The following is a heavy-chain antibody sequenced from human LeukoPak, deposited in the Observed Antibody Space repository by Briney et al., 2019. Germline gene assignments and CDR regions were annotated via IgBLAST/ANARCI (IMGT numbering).Heavy chain of an antibody. D-gene: IGHD6-13*01. J-gene: IGHJ5*02. CDR2: ISGSGGST. V-gene: IGHV3-23*01. CDR3: AKLVGSWDRSANWFDP. CDR1: GFTFSSYA. Sequence: PGGSLRLSCAASGFTFSSYAMSWVRQAPGKGLGWVSAISGSGGSTYYADSVKGRFTISRDNSKNTLYLQMNSLRAEDTAVYYCAKLVGSWDRSANWFDPWGQGTLVTVSS.